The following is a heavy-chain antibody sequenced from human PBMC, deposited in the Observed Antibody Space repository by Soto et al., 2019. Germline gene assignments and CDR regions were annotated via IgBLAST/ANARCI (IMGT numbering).Heavy chain of an antibody. CDR3: ARDGQYRTDGFDI. CDR2: LSRGGGST. V-gene: IGHV3-23*01. J-gene: IGHJ3*02. Sequence: EAQLLESGGELIQPGGSLRLSCAASGFTYSSHGMSWVRQAPGKGLEWIARLSRGGGSTYYADSVKGRFTISRDNSKNTLDLIMNSLRVEDTALYYCARDGQYRTDGFDIWGQGTMVTVSS. CDR1: GFTYSSHG. D-gene: IGHD5-12*01.